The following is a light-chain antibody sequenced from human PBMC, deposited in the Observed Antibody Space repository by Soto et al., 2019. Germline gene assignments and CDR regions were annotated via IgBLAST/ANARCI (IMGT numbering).Light chain of an antibody. Sequence: DIRMPQSPSTLSASLGDRVTISCRASRNIDSWLAWYQQRPGGIPQLLIYSASNLQNGVPSRFSGSGSGTDFTLTINGLQPDDFATYYCQEFHSSSRTFGQGTRVDMK. V-gene: IGKV1-5*03. CDR2: SAS. CDR3: QEFHSSSRT. CDR1: RNIDSW. J-gene: IGKJ1*01.